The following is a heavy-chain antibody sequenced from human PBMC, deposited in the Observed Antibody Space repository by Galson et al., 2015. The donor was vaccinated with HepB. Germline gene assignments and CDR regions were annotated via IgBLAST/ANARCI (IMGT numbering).Heavy chain of an antibody. CDR1: GFTFSSYG. V-gene: IGHV3-30*18. Sequence: SLRLSCAASGFTFSSYGMHWVRQAPGKGLEWVAVISYDGSNKYYADSVKGRFTISRDNSKNTLYLQMNSLRAEDTAVYYCAKSIVGATTGGDYWGQGTLVTVSS. CDR2: ISYDGSNK. J-gene: IGHJ4*02. D-gene: IGHD1-26*01. CDR3: AKSIVGATTGGDY.